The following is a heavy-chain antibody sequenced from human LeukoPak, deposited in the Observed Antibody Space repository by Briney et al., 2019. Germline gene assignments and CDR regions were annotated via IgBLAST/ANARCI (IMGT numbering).Heavy chain of an antibody. CDR1: GFTFSDYS. V-gene: IGHV3-21*01. Sequence: GGSLRLSCAASGFTFSDYSMNWVRQAPGRGLEWVSFISSASGYIYYADSVKDRFTISRDNARNSLYLQMNSLRAEDTAVYYCARDWRTQVLHPYYFEYWGQGVLVTVSS. D-gene: IGHD3-16*01. CDR3: ARDWRTQVLHPYYFEY. J-gene: IGHJ4*02. CDR2: ISSASGYI.